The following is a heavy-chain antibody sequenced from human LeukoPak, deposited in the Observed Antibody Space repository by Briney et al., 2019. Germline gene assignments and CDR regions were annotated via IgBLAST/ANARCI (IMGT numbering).Heavy chain of an antibody. CDR3: ARDHDSYGFCVY. D-gene: IGHD5-18*01. Sequence: GASVKVSCTASGYTFTSSYMHWVRQAPGQGLEWMGIINPSGASTSYAQKFQGRVTMTRDTSTSTVYMELSSLRSEDTAVYYCARDHDSYGFCVYWGQGTLVTVSS. CDR1: GYTFTSSY. V-gene: IGHV1-46*01. CDR2: INPSGAST. J-gene: IGHJ4*02.